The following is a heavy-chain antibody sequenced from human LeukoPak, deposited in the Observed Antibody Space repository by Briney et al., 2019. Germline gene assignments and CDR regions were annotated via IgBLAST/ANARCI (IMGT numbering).Heavy chain of an antibody. Sequence: PSETLSLTCAVSGGSISSSNWWSWVRQPPGKGLEWIGEIYHSGSTNYNPSLKRRVTISVDKSKNQFSLKLSSVAAADTAVYYCARVGRGYSSGYYYGSGAFDIWGQGTMVTVSS. J-gene: IGHJ3*02. CDR1: GGSISSSNW. CDR3: ARVGRGYSSGYYYGSGAFDI. CDR2: IYHSGST. D-gene: IGHD3-22*01. V-gene: IGHV4-4*02.